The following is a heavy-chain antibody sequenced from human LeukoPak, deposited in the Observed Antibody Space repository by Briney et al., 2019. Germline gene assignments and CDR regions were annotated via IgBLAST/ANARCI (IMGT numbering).Heavy chain of an antibody. CDR2: ISGSGGST. CDR1: GFTFSSYA. D-gene: IGHD3-3*01. J-gene: IGHJ6*03. Sequence: GGSLRLSCAASGFTFSSYAMSWVRQAPGKGLEWVSAISGSGGSTYYADSVKGRFTISRDNSKNTLYLQMNSLRAGDTAVYYCAKAQASYYDFWSGFWDYYYMDVWGKGTTVTVSS. CDR3: AKAQASYYDFWSGFWDYYYMDV. V-gene: IGHV3-23*01.